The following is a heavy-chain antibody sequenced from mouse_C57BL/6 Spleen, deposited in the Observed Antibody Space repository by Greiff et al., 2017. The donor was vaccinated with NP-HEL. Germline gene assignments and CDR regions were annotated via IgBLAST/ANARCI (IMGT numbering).Heavy chain of an antibody. J-gene: IGHJ4*01. D-gene: IGHD1-1*01. Sequence: EVQRVESEGGLVQPGSSMKLSCTASGFTFSDYYMAWVRQVPEKGLEWVANINYDGSSTYYLDSLKSRFIISRDNAKNILYLQMSSLKSEDTATYYCARGGTTVVPYYYAMDYWGQGTSVTVSS. CDR2: INYDGSST. V-gene: IGHV5-16*01. CDR3: ARGGTTVVPYYYAMDY. CDR1: GFTFSDYY.